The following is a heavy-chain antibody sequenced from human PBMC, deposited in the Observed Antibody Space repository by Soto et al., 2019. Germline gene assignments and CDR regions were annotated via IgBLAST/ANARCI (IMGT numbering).Heavy chain of an antibody. V-gene: IGHV1-69*01. J-gene: IGHJ6*02. Sequence: QVQLVQSGAEVKKPGSSVKVSCKASGGTFSSYAISWVRQAPGQGLEWMGGIIPIFGTANYAQKFQGRATITADESTSTAYMELSSLRSEDTAVYYCARDARDCSGGSCYSDVWGQGTTVTVSS. CDR1: GGTFSSYA. CDR3: ARDARDCSGGSCYSDV. D-gene: IGHD2-15*01. CDR2: IIPIFGTA.